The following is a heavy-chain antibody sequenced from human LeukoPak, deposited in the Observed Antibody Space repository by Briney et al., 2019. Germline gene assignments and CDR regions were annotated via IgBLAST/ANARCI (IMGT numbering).Heavy chain of an antibody. CDR1: GYTFSISH. D-gene: IGHD6-19*01. CDR2: ISVYNGNT. Sequence: ASVKVSCKTSGYTFSISHVTWVRQAPGQRLEWMGWISVYNGNTNYAQKLQGRVTMTTDTSTSTAYMELRSLRSDDTAVYYCARFIAVAGTYYYGMDVWGQGTTVTVSS. V-gene: IGHV1-18*04. CDR3: ARFIAVAGTYYYGMDV. J-gene: IGHJ6*02.